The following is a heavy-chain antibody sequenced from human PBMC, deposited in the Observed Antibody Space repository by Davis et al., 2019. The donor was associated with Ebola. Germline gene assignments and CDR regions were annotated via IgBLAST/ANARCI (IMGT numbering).Heavy chain of an antibody. CDR2: ITSSSTTI. J-gene: IGHJ4*02. D-gene: IGHD2-8*01. Sequence: GESLKISCAASGFTFSSYSMNWVRQAPGKGLEWVSYITSSSTTIYYADSVKGRFTISRDNAKNSLYLQMNSLRDEDTAVYYCASGYAGVWGQGTLVTVSS. CDR3: ASGYAGV. V-gene: IGHV3-48*02. CDR1: GFTFSSYS.